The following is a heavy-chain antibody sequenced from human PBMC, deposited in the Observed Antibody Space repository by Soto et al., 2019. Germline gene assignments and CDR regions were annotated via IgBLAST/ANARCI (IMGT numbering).Heavy chain of an antibody. Sequence: QAQLVESGGGVVQPGRSLRLSCAASGFTFSSYGMHWVRQAPGTGLEWVAVISYDGVLQQYADSVKGRFTISRDISKNMVVLQMNSLRAEDTAVYYCVSDRGYGHASVPYSWGQGTLVSVSS. CDR3: VSDRGYGHASVPYS. V-gene: IGHV3-30*03. J-gene: IGHJ4*02. CDR1: GFTFSSYG. D-gene: IGHD5-18*01. CDR2: ISYDGVLQ.